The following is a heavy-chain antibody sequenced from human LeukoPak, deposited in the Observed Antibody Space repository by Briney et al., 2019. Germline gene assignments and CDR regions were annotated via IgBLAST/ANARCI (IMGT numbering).Heavy chain of an antibody. CDR1: GFSFSGFG. J-gene: IGHJ6*03. CDR3: ARAPTPYFTYYMDV. V-gene: IGHV3-48*02. CDR2: IGSSGSAGGNI. D-gene: IGHD2-21*01. Sequence: GGSLRLSCAASGFSFSGFGMNWVRQAPGKGLEWISYIGSSGSAGGNIYYAVSVKGRFTVSRDNAKDSLFLQMNSLQDTDTAVYYCARAPTPYFTYYMDVWGKGTTVTVSS.